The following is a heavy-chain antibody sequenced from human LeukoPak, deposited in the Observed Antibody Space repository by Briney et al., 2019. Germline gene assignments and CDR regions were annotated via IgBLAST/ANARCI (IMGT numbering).Heavy chain of an antibody. CDR1: GGSISSGSYY. J-gene: IGHJ5*02. D-gene: IGHD6-19*01. V-gene: IGHV4-61*02. Sequence: PSETLSLTCTVSGGSISSGSYYWSWIRQPAGKGLEWIGRIYSSGSTNYNPSLKSRVTISLDTSKNQFSLKLSSVTAADTAVYYCARVGSGSSGWSLWFDPWGQGTLVTVSS. CDR3: ARVGSGSSGWSLWFDP. CDR2: IYSSGST.